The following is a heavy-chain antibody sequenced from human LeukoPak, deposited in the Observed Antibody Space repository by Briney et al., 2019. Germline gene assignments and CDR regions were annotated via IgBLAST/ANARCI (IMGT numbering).Heavy chain of an antibody. CDR1: GYTFTSYD. Sequence: ASVKVSCKASGYTFTSYDINWVRQAPGQGLEWMGWINPNSGGTNYAQKFQGRVTMTRDTSISTAYMELSRLRSDDTAVYYCARVPPYYYDSSGGNAFDIWGQGTMVTVSS. J-gene: IGHJ3*02. D-gene: IGHD3-22*01. CDR2: INPNSGGT. V-gene: IGHV1-2*02. CDR3: ARVPPYYYDSSGGNAFDI.